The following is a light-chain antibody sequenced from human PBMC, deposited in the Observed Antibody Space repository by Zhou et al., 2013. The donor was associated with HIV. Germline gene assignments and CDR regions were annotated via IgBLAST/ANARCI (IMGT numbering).Light chain of an antibody. CDR2: GAV. J-gene: IGKJ5*01. CDR1: QTVSSN. Sequence: QYPDTLSVSPGDSVSVACRATQTVSSNLAWYQQKPGQSPRLLIYGAVTRATGVPDRFSGGGSGTNFTLTISRLEPEDFAVYYCQQYGDSPGSTFGQGTRLEIE. CDR3: QQYGDSPGST. V-gene: IGKV3-20*01.